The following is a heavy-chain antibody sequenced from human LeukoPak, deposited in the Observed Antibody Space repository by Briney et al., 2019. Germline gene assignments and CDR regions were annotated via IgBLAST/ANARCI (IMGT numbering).Heavy chain of an antibody. CDR2: IYPGDSDT. D-gene: IGHD3-10*02. Sequence: GESLQISWQGSGYTFSSKWIGWVRQLPGKGLEWMGIIYPGDSDTRYSPSFQGQVTISADKSISTAYLQWSSLKASDTAMYYCARLVVRGVIMYYFDYWGQGSLVTVSS. CDR3: ARLVVRGVIMYYFDY. CDR1: GYTFSSKW. J-gene: IGHJ4*02. V-gene: IGHV5-51*01.